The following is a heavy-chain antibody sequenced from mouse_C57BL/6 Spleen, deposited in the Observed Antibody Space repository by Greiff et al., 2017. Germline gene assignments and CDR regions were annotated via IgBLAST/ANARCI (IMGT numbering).Heavy chain of an antibody. CDR2: INYDGSST. V-gene: IGHV5-16*01. CDR3: AREDYDGTWFAY. Sequence: EVQVVESEGGLVQPGSSMKLSCTASGFTFSDYYMAWVRQVPEKGLEWVANINYDGSSTYYLDSLKSRFIISRDNAKNILYLQMSSLKSEDTATYYCAREDYDGTWFAYWGQGILVTVSA. CDR1: GFTFSDYY. J-gene: IGHJ3*01. D-gene: IGHD2-4*01.